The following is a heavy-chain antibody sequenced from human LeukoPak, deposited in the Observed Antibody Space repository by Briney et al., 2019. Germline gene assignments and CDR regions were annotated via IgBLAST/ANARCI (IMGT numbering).Heavy chain of an antibody. CDR1: GFTFSSYG. V-gene: IGHV3-30*02. CDR2: IRYDGSNK. CDR3: ARIYDYVWGSYWDY. J-gene: IGHJ4*02. D-gene: IGHD3-16*01. Sequence: GGSLRLSCAASGFTFSSYGMHWVRQAPGKGLEWVAFIRYDGSNKYYADSVKGRFTISRDNSKNTLYLQMNSLRAEDTAVYYCARIYDYVWGSYWDYWGQGTLVTVSS.